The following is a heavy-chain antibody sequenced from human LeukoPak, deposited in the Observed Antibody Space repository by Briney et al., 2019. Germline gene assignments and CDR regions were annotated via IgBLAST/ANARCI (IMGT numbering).Heavy chain of an antibody. D-gene: IGHD6-13*01. Sequence: GRSLRLSCAASGFAFSSCWMHWVRQAPGKGLVWVSRINGDGSSTGYADSVKGRLTISRDNANNMMYLQMDSLRAEDSATYYCVRGTTYSSTKADFWGQGTLVTVSP. CDR2: INGDGSST. CDR3: VRGTTYSSTKADF. J-gene: IGHJ4*02. V-gene: IGHV3-74*01. CDR1: GFAFSSCW.